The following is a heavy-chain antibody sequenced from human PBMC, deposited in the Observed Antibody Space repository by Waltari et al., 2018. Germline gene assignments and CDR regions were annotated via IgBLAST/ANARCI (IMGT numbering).Heavy chain of an antibody. CDR3: ARDVLRVLGMNHDGLDV. CDR2: VYRSGTT. D-gene: IGHD3-16*01. V-gene: IGHV4-4*07. J-gene: IGHJ3*01. CDR1: GDSISKYY. Sequence: QVQLQESGPGLVKPSETLSLTCAVSGDSISKYYWSWIGPPAGKGLEWIGRVYRSGTTRYNPSRKSRVTMSVDTAKNQLSLSLTSVTAADTAIYYCARDVLRVLGMNHDGLDVWGQGTLVTVSS.